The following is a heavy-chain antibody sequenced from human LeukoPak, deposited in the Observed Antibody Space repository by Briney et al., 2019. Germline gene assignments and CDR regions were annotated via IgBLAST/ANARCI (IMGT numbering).Heavy chain of an antibody. CDR1: GYSXTTYC. J-gene: IGHJ3*02. CDR3: ARGPLLGYDTNDSGFDI. CDR2: MNLNDGGT. Sequence: ASVKVSCKASGYSXTTYCVHCVRQAPGQGLEWVGVMNLNDGGTISAQKLQDRVTLPRDTSTSTVYVELNSLKPDDTAVYYCARGPLLGYDTNDSGFDIWGQGTLVTVSS. V-gene: IGHV1-46*04. D-gene: IGHD3-16*01.